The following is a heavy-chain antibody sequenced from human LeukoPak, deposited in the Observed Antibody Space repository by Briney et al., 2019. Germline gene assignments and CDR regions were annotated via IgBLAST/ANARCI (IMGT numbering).Heavy chain of an antibody. D-gene: IGHD3-22*01. Sequence: SETLSLTCAVSGGSISSSNWWSWVRQPPGKGLEWIGEIYHSGSTNYNPSLKSRVTISVDTSKNQFSLKLSSVTAADTAVYYCARGKSADYYDSSGYSDFDYWGQGTLVTVSS. CDR3: ARGKSADYYDSSGYSDFDY. V-gene: IGHV4-4*02. J-gene: IGHJ4*02. CDR2: IYHSGST. CDR1: GGSISSSNW.